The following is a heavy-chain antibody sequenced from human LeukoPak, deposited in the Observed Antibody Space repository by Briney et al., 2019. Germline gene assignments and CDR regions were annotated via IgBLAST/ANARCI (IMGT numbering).Heavy chain of an antibody. CDR1: GGSISSYY. J-gene: IGHJ4*02. CDR3: VRGQRGALDY. CDR2: IYYSGST. D-gene: IGHD1-26*01. V-gene: IGHV4-59*01. Sequence: SETLSLTCTVSGGSISSYYWSWIRQPPGKGLEWIGYIYYSGSTNYNPSLKSRATISVDTSKNQFSLKLSSVTAADTAVYYCVRGQRGALDYWGQGTLVTVSS.